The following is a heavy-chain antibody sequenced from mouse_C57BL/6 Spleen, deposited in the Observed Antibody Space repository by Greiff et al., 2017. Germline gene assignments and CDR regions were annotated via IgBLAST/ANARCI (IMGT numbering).Heavy chain of an antibody. Sequence: EVQLVESGGGLVKPGGSLKLSCAASGFTFSDYGMHWVRQAPEKGLEWVAYISSGSSTIYYADTVKGRFTISRDNAKNTLFLQMTSLRSEDTAMYYCATSYYSNYYFDYWGQGTTLTVSS. J-gene: IGHJ2*01. D-gene: IGHD2-5*01. V-gene: IGHV5-17*01. CDR1: GFTFSDYG. CDR2: ISSGSSTI. CDR3: ATSYYSNYYFDY.